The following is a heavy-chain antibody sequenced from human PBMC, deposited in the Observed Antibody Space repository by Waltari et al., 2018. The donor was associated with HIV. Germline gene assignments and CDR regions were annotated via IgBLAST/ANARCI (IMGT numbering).Heavy chain of an antibody. J-gene: IGHJ5*02. Sequence: EVLLAESGGRLIQPGGSLGLSCTASNFIISATHVTWIRQAPGGSLEWVAVIYPDDTTHYADSVSGRVTISRAKSRTTVFLLMNSLFVDDTATYFCATGVRYYGPWGQGTRVTVSS. CDR2: IYPDDTT. CDR3: ATGVRYYGP. V-gene: IGHV3-53*01. CDR1: NFIISATH. D-gene: IGHD3-10*01.